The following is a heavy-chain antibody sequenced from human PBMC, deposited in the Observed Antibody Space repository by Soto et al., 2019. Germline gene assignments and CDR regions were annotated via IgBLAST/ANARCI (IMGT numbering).Heavy chain of an antibody. J-gene: IGHJ6*02. CDR3: ARVDSSSWYPHYYYGMDV. V-gene: IGHV1-69*01. CDR1: GGTFSSYA. CDR2: IIPIFGTA. D-gene: IGHD6-13*01. Sequence: QVQLVQSGAEVKKPGSSVKVSCKASGGTFSSYAISWVRQAPGQGLEWMGGIIPIFGTANYAQKFQGRVTTTADESTSSAYMELSSLRYEDTAVYYCARVDSSSWYPHYYYGMDVWGQGTTVTVSS.